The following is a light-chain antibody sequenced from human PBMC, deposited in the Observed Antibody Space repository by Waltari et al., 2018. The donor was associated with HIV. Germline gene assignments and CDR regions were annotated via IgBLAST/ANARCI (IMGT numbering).Light chain of an antibody. J-gene: IGLJ1*01. CDR2: DNN. V-gene: IGLV1-51*01. CDR1: SPNIGKHK. CDR3: GAWDTSLSAVV. Sequence: QSVLTQPHSVSAAPGQKVTIPCSGSSPNIGKHKLSWYQHRPGTAPKLLIYDNNKRPSGIPDRVSASKSGTSATLGITGLQTGDEAEYYCGAWDTSLSAVVFGTGTKVTVL.